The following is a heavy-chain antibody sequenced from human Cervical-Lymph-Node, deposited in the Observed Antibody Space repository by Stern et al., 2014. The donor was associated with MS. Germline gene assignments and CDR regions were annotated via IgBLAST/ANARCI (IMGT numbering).Heavy chain of an antibody. CDR2: IWYDENSK. V-gene: IGHV3-33*01. J-gene: IGHJ4*02. CDR1: KFTFRIHG. CDR3: ARDMGSSWLFDY. Sequence: VQLVQSGGGMVQPGRSLRLSCAASKFTFRIHGMHWVRQPPGQGLEWVAVIWYDENSKYYTDSVKGRFTISRDNSKNTVYLQMNRLRAEDTAVYYCARDMGSSWLFDYWGQGSLVTVSS. D-gene: IGHD6-13*01.